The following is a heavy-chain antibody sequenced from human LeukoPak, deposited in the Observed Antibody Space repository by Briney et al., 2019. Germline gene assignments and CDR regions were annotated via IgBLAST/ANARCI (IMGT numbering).Heavy chain of an antibody. V-gene: IGHV4-59*12. J-gene: IGHJ4*02. CDR1: GGSISNYY. CDR2: ISYSGST. D-gene: IGHD2-2*01. Sequence: SETLSLTCTVSGGSISNYYWNWIRQPPGKGLEWIGYISYSGSTHYNPSLKSRVSISVDTSKNQFSLKLSSVTAADTAVYYCARDAGPYCSSTSCHPYYFDYWGQGTPVTVSS. CDR3: ARDAGPYCSSTSCHPYYFDY.